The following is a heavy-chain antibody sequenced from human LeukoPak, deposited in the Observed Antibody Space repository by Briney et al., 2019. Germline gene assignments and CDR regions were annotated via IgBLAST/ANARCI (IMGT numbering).Heavy chain of an antibody. V-gene: IGHV1-8*01. J-gene: IGHJ4*02. CDR3: ARELLWFGEFLN. CDR2: MNPNSGNT. D-gene: IGHD3-10*01. Sequence: ASVKVSCKASGYTFTSYDINWVRQATGQGLEWMGWMNPNSGNTGYAQKFQGRVTMTRNTSISTAYMELSSLRSEDTAVYYCARELLWFGEFLNWGQGTLVTVSS. CDR1: GYTFTSYD.